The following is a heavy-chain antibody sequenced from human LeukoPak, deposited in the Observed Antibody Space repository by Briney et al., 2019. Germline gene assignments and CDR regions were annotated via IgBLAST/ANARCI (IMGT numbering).Heavy chain of an antibody. J-gene: IGHJ4*02. D-gene: IGHD2-15*01. CDR2: IIPILGIA. Sequence: GASVKVSCKASGGTFSSYAISWVRQAPGPGLEWMGRIIPILGIANYAQKFRGRVTITADKSTSTAYMELSSLRSEDTAVYYCARDGVAAGLYFDFWGQGTLVTVSS. CDR1: GGTFSSYA. CDR3: ARDGVAAGLYFDF. V-gene: IGHV1-69*04.